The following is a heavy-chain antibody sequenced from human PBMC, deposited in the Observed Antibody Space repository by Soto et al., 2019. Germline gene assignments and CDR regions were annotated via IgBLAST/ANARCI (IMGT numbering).Heavy chain of an antibody. D-gene: IGHD6-19*01. J-gene: IGHJ4*02. CDR1: SGSISSSNW. Sequence: SETLSLTCAVSSGSISSSNWWSWVRQPPGKGLEWIGEIYHSGSTNYNPSLKSRVTISVDKSKNQFSLKLSSVTAADTAVYYCARARYSSGWYLPDYWGQGTLVTVSS. CDR2: IYHSGST. CDR3: ARARYSSGWYLPDY. V-gene: IGHV4-4*02.